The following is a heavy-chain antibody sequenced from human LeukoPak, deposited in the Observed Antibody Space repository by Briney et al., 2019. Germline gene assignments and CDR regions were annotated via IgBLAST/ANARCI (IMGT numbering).Heavy chain of an antibody. Sequence: PGGSLRLSCAASGFTFSSYWMSWVRQAPGKGLEWVANIKQDGSEKYYVDSVKGRFTISRDNAKNSLYLQMNSLRAEDTAVYYCARVGGYSYGHLLGVYYYYGMDVWGQGTTVTVSS. CDR1: GFTFSSYW. V-gene: IGHV3-7*01. D-gene: IGHD5-18*01. J-gene: IGHJ6*02. CDR2: IKQDGSEK. CDR3: ARVGGYSYGHLLGVYYYYGMDV.